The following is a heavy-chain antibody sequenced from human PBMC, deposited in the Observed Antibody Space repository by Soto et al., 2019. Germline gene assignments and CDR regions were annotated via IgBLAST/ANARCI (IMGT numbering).Heavy chain of an antibody. D-gene: IGHD3-10*01. Sequence: SETLSLTCTVSGGSISNSSYHWGWIRQPPGKGLEWIGSIYYSGSTYYNPSLKSRVTISVDTSKNQFSLKLSSVTAADTAVYYCARRFYGSGTIRGRGGMDVWGQGTTVT. CDR2: IYYSGST. CDR3: ARRFYGSGTIRGRGGMDV. V-gene: IGHV4-39*01. J-gene: IGHJ6*02. CDR1: GGSISNSSYH.